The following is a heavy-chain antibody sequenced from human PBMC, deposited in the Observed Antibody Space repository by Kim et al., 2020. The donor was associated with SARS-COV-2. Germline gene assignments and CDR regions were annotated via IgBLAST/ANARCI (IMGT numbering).Heavy chain of an antibody. D-gene: IGHD1-26*01. V-gene: IGHV4-34*13. Sequence: SLKGRVTISVDTSKNQFSRKLSSVTAADTAVYYCARAGYYSGPPGWWFDPWGQGTLVTVSS. CDR3: ARAGYYSGPPGWWFDP. J-gene: IGHJ5*02.